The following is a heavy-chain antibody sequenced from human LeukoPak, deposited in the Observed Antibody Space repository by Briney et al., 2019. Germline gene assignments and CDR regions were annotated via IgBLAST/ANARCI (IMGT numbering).Heavy chain of an antibody. Sequence: GGSLRLSCAASGFTFSSYGMTWVRQAPGKGLEWVSGISGSGGSTYYADSVKGRFTISRDNSKNTLYLQMNSRRAEDTAVYYCARDLRDFGVKNENWFDPGGQGTLVTVSS. D-gene: IGHD3-3*01. CDR1: GFTFSSYG. CDR3: ARDLRDFGVKNENWFDP. J-gene: IGHJ5*02. V-gene: IGHV3-23*01. CDR2: ISGSGGST.